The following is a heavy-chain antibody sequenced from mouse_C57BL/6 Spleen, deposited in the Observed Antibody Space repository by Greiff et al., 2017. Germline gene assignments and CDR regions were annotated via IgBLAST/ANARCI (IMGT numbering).Heavy chain of an antibody. CDR2: ISYDGSN. Sequence: EVQLQQSGPGLVQPSQSLSLTCSVTGYSITSGYYWNWIRQFPGNKLEWMGYISYDGSNNNNPSLKNRSSITRDTSKNQFFLKLNSVTTEDTATYCCGGYGGSYGSPWFAYWGQGTLVTVSA. CDR3: GGYGGSYGSPWFAY. J-gene: IGHJ3*01. D-gene: IGHD1-1*01. V-gene: IGHV3-6*01. CDR1: GYSITSGYY.